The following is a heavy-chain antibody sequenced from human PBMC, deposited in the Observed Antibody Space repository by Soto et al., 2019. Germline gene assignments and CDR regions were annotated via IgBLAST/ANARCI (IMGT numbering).Heavy chain of an antibody. CDR3: ERDLGEKWLRCSLEY. Sequence: RGSLRLSCGASGFTFSSYSMNWVRQAPGKGLEWVSSISSSSSYIYYADSVKGRFTISRDNAKNSLYLQMNSLRAEDTAVYYCERDLGEKWLRCSLEYWGQGTLVTVSS. CDR2: ISSSSSYI. D-gene: IGHD5-12*01. J-gene: IGHJ4*02. CDR1: GFTFSSYS. V-gene: IGHV3-21*01.